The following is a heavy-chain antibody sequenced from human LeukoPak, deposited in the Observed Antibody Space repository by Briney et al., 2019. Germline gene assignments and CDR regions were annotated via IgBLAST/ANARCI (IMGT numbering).Heavy chain of an antibody. CDR1: EFTFSSYA. CDR3: AKRDSTGWYSDY. CDR2: ISGSGVST. J-gene: IGHJ4*02. V-gene: IGHV3-23*01. D-gene: IGHD6-19*01. Sequence: GGSLRLSCAASEFTFSSYAMNWVRQAPGKGLEWVSTISGSGVSTYYADSVKGRFTISRDNSKNTLYLQMKSLRAEDTAVYYCAKRDSTGWYSDYWGQGTLVTVSS.